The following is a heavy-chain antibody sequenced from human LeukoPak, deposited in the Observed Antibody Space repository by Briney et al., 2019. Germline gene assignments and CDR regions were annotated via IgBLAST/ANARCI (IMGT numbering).Heavy chain of an antibody. Sequence: GGSLRPSCAASGFTFRSYEMNWVRQAPGKGLEWVSYISTTGSAMYYADSVKGRFTTSRDNAKNSLHPQMNSLRAEDTAVYYCARDRGPEPDYWGQGTLVTVSS. J-gene: IGHJ4*02. CDR1: GFTFRSYE. CDR2: ISTTGSAM. D-gene: IGHD3-10*01. CDR3: ARDRGPEPDY. V-gene: IGHV3-48*03.